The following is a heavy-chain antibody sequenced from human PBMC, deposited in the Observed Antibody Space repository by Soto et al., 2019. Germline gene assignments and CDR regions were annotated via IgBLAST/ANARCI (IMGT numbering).Heavy chain of an antibody. CDR3: ARVSYDSNAGDYYYGMDV. Sequence: GGSLRLSCAASGFTFSSYAMSWVRQAPGKGLEWVPAISGSGGSTYYADSVKGRFTISRDNSKNTLYLQMNSLRAKDTAVYYCARVSYDSNAGDYYYGMDVWGQGTTVTVSS. J-gene: IGHJ6*02. V-gene: IGHV3-23*01. D-gene: IGHD3-22*01. CDR2: ISGSGGST. CDR1: GFTFSSYA.